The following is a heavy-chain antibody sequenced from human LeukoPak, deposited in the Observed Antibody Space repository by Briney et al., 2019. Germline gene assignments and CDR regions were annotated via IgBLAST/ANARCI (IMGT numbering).Heavy chain of an antibody. D-gene: IGHD2-21*02. CDR1: GGSISGSIYN. CDR3: ARQSYTTAGARPVYGLDV. V-gene: IGHV4-39*01. J-gene: IGHJ6*02. CDR2: IYYGGRD. Sequence: SETLSLTCSVSGGSISGSIYNWAWIRQPPEKGQEWIGNIYYGGRDYYNPSLQSRVTISADASKNQFSLKMTSVTAPDTAVYYCARQSYTTAGARPVYGLDVWGQGTMVTVSS.